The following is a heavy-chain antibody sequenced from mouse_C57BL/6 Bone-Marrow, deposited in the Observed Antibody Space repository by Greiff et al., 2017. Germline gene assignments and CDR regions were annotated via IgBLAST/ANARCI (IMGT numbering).Heavy chain of an antibody. CDR1: GYTFTSYW. CDR2: IDTNSGGT. J-gene: IGHJ4*01. V-gene: IGHV1-72*01. Sequence: VQLQQPGAELVKPGASVKLSCTASGYTFTSYWLHWVKQRPGRGREWIGRIDTNSGGTKYNEKFKRKATLTVDKPSSTAYMQLSSLTSEDSAVYYCEKGRWLPPYAMDYWGQGTSVTVSS. CDR3: EKGRWLPPYAMDY. D-gene: IGHD2-3*01.